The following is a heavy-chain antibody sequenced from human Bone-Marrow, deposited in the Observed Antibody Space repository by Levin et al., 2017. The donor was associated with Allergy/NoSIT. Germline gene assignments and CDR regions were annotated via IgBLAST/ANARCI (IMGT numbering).Heavy chain of an antibody. CDR1: GFSVSRNY. CDR2: IYSGGDT. J-gene: IGHJ4*02. V-gene: IGHV3-66*01. D-gene: IGHD6-13*01. CDR3: ARNGVGTAAGTP. Sequence: GESLKISCAASGFSVSRNYMSWVRQAPGKGLQWVSLIYSGGDTQYADSVKGRFTISRDNSRNTLYLQMNSLRGDDTAVYYCARNGVGTAAGTPWGQGTLVTVSS.